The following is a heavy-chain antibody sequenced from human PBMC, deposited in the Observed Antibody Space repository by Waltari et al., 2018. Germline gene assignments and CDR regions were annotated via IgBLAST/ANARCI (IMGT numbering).Heavy chain of an antibody. J-gene: IGHJ4*02. Sequence: QVQLVQSGAEVKKPGSSVKVSCKASGGNFSSYAISWVGQAPGQGLEWMGGIIPIFGTANYAQKFQGRVTITADESTSTAYMELSSLRSEDTAVYYCARMGEGFLEWLPQFDYWGQGTLVTVSS. CDR1: GGNFSSYA. V-gene: IGHV1-69*13. CDR3: ARMGEGFLEWLPQFDY. D-gene: IGHD3-3*01. CDR2: IIPIFGTA.